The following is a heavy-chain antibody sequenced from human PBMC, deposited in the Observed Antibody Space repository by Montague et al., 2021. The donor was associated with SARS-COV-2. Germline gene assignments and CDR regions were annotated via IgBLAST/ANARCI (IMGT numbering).Heavy chain of an antibody. D-gene: IGHD3-9*01. CDR3: ARRTDILTGYYDY. J-gene: IGHJ4*02. CDR1: GGSISHYY. CDR2: IYSSGGT. Sequence: SETLSLTYAVSGGSISHYYWNWIRQPPGKGLEWIGYIYSSGGTNYNPSLKSRVTLSLDAAKNHFSLRLSSVTAADTAVYYCARRTDILTGYYDYWGQGTLVTVSS. V-gene: IGHV4-59*01.